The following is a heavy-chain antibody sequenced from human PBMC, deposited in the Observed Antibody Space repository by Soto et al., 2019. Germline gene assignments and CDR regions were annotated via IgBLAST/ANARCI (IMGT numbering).Heavy chain of an antibody. D-gene: IGHD3-16*01. Sequence: EPLSDRDGVEDCIRIYPCFSRIRKKPGKGLEWIGEINHVGGTNYNPSVKSRVTMSVDTSQNQFSLRLISVTAADTAMYFCVRIRYQLPSWVLCPAPWGQRTPVPVFS. J-gene: IGHJ5*02. CDR2: INHVGGT. CDR3: VRIRYQLPSWVLCPAP. V-gene: IGHV4-34*01. CDR1: DCIRIYPC.